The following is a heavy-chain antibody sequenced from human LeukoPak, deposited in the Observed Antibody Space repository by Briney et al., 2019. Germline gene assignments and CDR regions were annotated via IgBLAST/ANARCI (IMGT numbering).Heavy chain of an antibody. J-gene: IGHJ4*02. V-gene: IGHV1-24*01. CDR1: GYTLTGLS. CDR2: FDPEDGET. Sequence: ASVKVSCKVSGYTLTGLSMHWVRQAPGKGLEWMGGFDPEDGETIYAQKFQGRVTMTEDTSTDTAYMELSSLRSEDTAVYYCATAGPTRKDELERRSFDYWGQGTLVTVSS. D-gene: IGHD1-1*01. CDR3: ATAGPTRKDELERRSFDY.